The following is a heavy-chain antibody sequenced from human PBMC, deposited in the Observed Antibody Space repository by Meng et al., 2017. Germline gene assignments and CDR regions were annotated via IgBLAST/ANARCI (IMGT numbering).Heavy chain of an antibody. Sequence: VQLQGSGPGPVKPSETLSLTCTGSGGCISSYYWSWIRQPPGKGLEWIGYIYYSGSTNYNPSLKSRVTISVDTSKNQFSLKLSSVTAADTAVYYCARGYDFWSGQYYFDYWGQGTLVTVSS. CDR2: IYYSGST. D-gene: IGHD3-3*01. CDR3: ARGYDFWSGQYYFDY. J-gene: IGHJ4*02. CDR1: GGCISSYY. V-gene: IGHV4-59*01.